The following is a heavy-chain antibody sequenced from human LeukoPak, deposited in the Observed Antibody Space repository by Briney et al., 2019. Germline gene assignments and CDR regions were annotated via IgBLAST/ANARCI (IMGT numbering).Heavy chain of an antibody. CDR1: GGSISSYY. Sequence: SETLSLTCTVSGGSISSYYWSWIRQPPGKGLEWIGYIYYSGSTNYNPSLKSRVTISVDTSKNQFSLKRSSVTAADTAVYYCASYIAVAANFDYWGQGTLVTVSS. CDR2: IYYSGST. D-gene: IGHD6-19*01. J-gene: IGHJ4*02. CDR3: ASYIAVAANFDY. V-gene: IGHV4-59*08.